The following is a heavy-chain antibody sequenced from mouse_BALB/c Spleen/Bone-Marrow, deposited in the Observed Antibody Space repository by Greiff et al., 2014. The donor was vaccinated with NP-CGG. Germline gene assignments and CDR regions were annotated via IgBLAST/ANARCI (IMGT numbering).Heavy chain of an antibody. Sequence: VHVKQSGAELVKPGASVKLSCTASGFNIKDTYMHWVKQRPEQGLEWIRRIDPANGNTKYDPKFQGKATITADTSSNTAYLQLSSLTSEDTAVYYCARYYYGSSYFDYWGQGTTLTVSS. CDR3: ARYYYGSSYFDY. J-gene: IGHJ2*01. V-gene: IGHV14-3*02. CDR2: IDPANGNT. CDR1: GFNIKDTY. D-gene: IGHD1-1*01.